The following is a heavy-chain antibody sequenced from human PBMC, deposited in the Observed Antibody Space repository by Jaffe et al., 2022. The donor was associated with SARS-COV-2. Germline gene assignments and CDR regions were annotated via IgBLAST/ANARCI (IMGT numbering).Heavy chain of an antibody. CDR1: GGSVSSDRYF. V-gene: IGHV4-61*02. Sequence: QVQLQESGPGLVKPSQTLSLTCTVSGGSVSSDRYFWSWIRQPAGKGLEWIGRIHTSGSTNYNPSLKSRVTISPDTSRNQFSLKVTSVTAADTAVYYCGRQDYYDSSGYYNRYNRFDPWGQGTLVTVSS. D-gene: IGHD3-22*01. J-gene: IGHJ5*02. CDR2: IHTSGST. CDR3: GRQDYYDSSGYYNRYNRFDP.